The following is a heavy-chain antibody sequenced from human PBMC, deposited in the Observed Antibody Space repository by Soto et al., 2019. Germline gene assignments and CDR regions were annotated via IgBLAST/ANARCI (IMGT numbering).Heavy chain of an antibody. V-gene: IGHV5-51*01. J-gene: IGHJ5*02. CDR1: GYSFSDYW. CDR3: ARRCKYCGTPPCRFAP. Sequence: GESMKISCKASGYSFSDYWIGWVRQMPGRGLEWMGIIYPGDSDTRYSASFQGQVTISADKSISTTFLQWSSLKASDTAMYYCARRCKYCGTPPCRFAPWAQGPLVPVSS. D-gene: IGHD2-15*01. CDR2: IYPGDSDT.